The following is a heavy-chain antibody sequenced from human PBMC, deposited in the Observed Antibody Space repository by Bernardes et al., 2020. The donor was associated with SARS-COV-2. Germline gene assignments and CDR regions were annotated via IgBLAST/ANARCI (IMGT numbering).Heavy chain of an antibody. Sequence: GGSLRLSCAASGFTVSSNYMSWVRQAPGKGLEWVSLIYSGGSTYYADSVKGRFTISRDNSKNTLYLQMNSLRAEDTAVYYCARGGTVGWVFYYGMDVWGQGTTVTVSS. J-gene: IGHJ6*02. CDR1: GFTVSSNY. CDR2: IYSGGST. D-gene: IGHD6-13*01. CDR3: ARGGTVGWVFYYGMDV. V-gene: IGHV3-53*01.